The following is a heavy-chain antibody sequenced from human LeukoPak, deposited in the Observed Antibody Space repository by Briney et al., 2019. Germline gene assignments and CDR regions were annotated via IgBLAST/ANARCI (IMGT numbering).Heavy chain of an antibody. CDR3: ARDCSSSTCYLDH. J-gene: IGHJ4*02. D-gene: IGHD2-2*01. Sequence: SETLSLTCTVSGGSISSYYWSWIRQPPGKGLEWIGYIHYSGSTYYNPSLKSRVTVSVDTSKNQFSLKLSSVTAADTAVYYCARDCSSSTCYLDHWGQGTLVTVSS. CDR1: GGSISSYY. CDR2: IHYSGST. V-gene: IGHV4-59*01.